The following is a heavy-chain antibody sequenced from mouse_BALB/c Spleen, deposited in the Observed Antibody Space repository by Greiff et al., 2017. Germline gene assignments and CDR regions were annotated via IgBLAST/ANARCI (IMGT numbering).Heavy chain of an antibody. Sequence: EVQLVESGGGLVKPGGSLKLSCAASGFTFSSYAMSWVRQTPEKRLEWVASISSGGSTYYPDSVKGRFTISRDNARNILYLQMSSLRSEDTAMYYCARGGIYYYGSSYEGFAYWGQGTLVTVAA. CDR3: ARGGIYYYGSSYEGFAY. V-gene: IGHV5-6-5*01. J-gene: IGHJ3*01. D-gene: IGHD1-1*01. CDR2: ISSGGST. CDR1: GFTFSSYA.